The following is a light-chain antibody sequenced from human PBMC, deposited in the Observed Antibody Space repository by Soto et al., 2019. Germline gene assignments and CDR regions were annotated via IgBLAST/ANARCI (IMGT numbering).Light chain of an antibody. Sequence: QSALTQPRSVTGSPGQSVTISCTGTSSDVGGYNYVSWYQQYPVKAPKLMIYDVTKRPSGVPDRFSGSKSGDTASLTISGLRAEDEAAYFCCSYAGSYALWVFGGGTKLTVL. CDR3: CSYAGSYALWV. CDR1: SSDVGGYNY. J-gene: IGLJ3*02. CDR2: DVT. V-gene: IGLV2-11*01.